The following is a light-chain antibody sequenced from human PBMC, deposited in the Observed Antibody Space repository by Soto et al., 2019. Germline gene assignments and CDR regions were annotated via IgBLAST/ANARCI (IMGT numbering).Light chain of an antibody. J-gene: IGKJ1*01. CDR2: LGS. CDR3: MQPLQMPWT. CDR1: QSLLRSNGRNF. V-gene: IGKV2-28*01. Sequence: DVVLTQSPLSLPVTPGEPASISCRSSQSLLRSNGRNFLDWYLQRPGQSPQLLIYLGSNRASGVPDRFSGSGSATDFTLRISRVEADDVGIYYYMQPLQMPWTFGQGTKVEIK.